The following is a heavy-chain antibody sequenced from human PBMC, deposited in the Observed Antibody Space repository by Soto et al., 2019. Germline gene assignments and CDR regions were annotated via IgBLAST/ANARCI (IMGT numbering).Heavy chain of an antibody. Sequence: QVQLVQSGAEVKKPGSSVKVSCKASGGTFSSYAISWVRQAPGQGLEWMGGIIPIFGTANYAQKFQGRVTITADESTSPAYMELSILRSEDTAVYYCAIPKGRLRGGDDAFDIWGQGTMVTVSS. CDR3: AIPKGRLRGGDDAFDI. J-gene: IGHJ3*02. CDR1: GGTFSSYA. CDR2: IIPIFGTA. D-gene: IGHD4-17*01. V-gene: IGHV1-69*12.